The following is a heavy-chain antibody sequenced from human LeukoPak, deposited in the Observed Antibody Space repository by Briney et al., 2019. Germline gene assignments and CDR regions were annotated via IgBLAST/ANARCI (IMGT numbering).Heavy chain of an antibody. J-gene: IGHJ4*02. CDR2: ISISGDTR. Sequence: GGSLRLSCAASGFTFSSYHMNWVRQAPGKGLEWVSYISISGDTRHYADSVKGRFTISRDNAKNTLYVQMNSLRGEDTAVYYCAKDYGPKQLVFFDSWGQGTLVTVSS. CDR1: GFTFSSYH. D-gene: IGHD6-13*01. CDR3: AKDYGPKQLVFFDS. V-gene: IGHV3-48*01.